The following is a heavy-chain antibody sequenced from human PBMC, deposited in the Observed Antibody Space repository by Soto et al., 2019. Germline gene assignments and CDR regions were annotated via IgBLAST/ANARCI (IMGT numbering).Heavy chain of an antibody. CDR1: GGTFSSYA. Sequence: QVQLVQSGAEVKKPGSSVKVSCKASGGTFSSYAISWVRQAPGQGLEWMGGIIPIFGTANYAQKFQGRVTITADESTSTAYMELSSLRSEGTAVYYCARDRPSNIVVVPAAPWFDPWGQGTLVTVSS. V-gene: IGHV1-69*01. CDR2: IIPIFGTA. D-gene: IGHD2-2*01. J-gene: IGHJ5*02. CDR3: ARDRPSNIVVVPAAPWFDP.